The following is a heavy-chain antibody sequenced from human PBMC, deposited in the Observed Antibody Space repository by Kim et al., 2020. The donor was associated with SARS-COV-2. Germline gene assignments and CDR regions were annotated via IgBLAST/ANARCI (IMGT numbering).Heavy chain of an antibody. V-gene: IGHV3-23*01. CDR3: ARGSDD. CDR1: GFTFNIDA. J-gene: IGHJ4*02. Sequence: GGSLRLSCAASGFTFNIDAMIWVRQAPGMGLECVSVITGSGDNTRYADSVKGRFIISRDNSKNMLYLQMNSLRVEDTAIYYCARGSDDWGQGTLVTVSS. CDR2: ITGSGDNT.